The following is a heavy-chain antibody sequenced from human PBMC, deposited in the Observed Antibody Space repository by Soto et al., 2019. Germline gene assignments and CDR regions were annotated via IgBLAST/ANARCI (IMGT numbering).Heavy chain of an antibody. V-gene: IGHV4-59*01. CDR3: ATFNWYFDL. J-gene: IGHJ2*01. CDR2: IYYTGST. CDR1: GGSISSYY. Sequence: QVQLQESGPGLVKPSETLSLTCTVSGGSISSYYWSWIRQPPGKGLEWIGYIYYTGSTNYNPSLKSRVTISVATSKNQFSLQLSSVTAADTAVYYCATFNWYFDLWGRGTLVTVSS.